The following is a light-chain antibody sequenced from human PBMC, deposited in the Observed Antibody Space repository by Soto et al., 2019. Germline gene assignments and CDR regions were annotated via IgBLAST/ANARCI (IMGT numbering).Light chain of an antibody. CDR3: QQYNSYRT. J-gene: IGKJ1*01. CDR1: QSISSW. CDR2: KAS. V-gene: IGKV1-5*03. Sequence: DIQMTQSPSTLSASVGDRVTITCRASQSISSWLAWYQQKPGKAPKLLIYKASSLESGVPSRFSGSGSGTEFTLTISSPQPDDFATYYCQQYNSYRTFGQGTKVEIK.